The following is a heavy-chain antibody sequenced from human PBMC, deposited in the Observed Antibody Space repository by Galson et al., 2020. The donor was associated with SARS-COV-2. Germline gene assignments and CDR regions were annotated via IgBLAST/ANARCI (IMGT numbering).Heavy chain of an antibody. J-gene: IGHJ4*02. CDR1: GFTFSRYA. V-gene: IGHV3-23*01. D-gene: IGHD4-17*01. CDR3: AKDQDNDYGDQLDY. Sequence: GGSLRLSCAASGFTFSRYAMSWVRQAPGKGLEWVSSVSAGGASTYHADSVKGRFTISRDNSKNTLYLQMNSLRVEDTALYYCAKDQDNDYGDQLDYWGQGTLVSVSS. CDR2: VSAGGAST.